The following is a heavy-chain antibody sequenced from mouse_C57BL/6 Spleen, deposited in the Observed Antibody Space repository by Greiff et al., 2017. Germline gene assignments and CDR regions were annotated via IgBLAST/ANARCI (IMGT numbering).Heavy chain of an antibody. D-gene: IGHD1-1*01. CDR2: FRSGGSYT. J-gene: IGHJ4*01. V-gene: IGHV5-6*01. CDR3: ARDCYDSSYAMDY. CDR1: GFTFSSYG. Sequence: EVKVVESGGDLVKPGGSLKLSCAASGFTFSSYGMSWVRQTPDKRLEWVATFRSGGSYTYYPDSVKGRFTFSRDNAKNTLYLQMSSLKSEDTAMYYCARDCYDSSYAMDYWGQGTSVTVSS.